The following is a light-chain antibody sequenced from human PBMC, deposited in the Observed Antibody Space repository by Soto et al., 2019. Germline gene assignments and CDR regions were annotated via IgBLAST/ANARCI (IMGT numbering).Light chain of an antibody. Sequence: EIVLTQSPGTLSLSPWERATLSCRASQSVSNNYLAWYQQKPGQAPRLLIYGASNRATGIPDRFSGSGSGTDFTLTISRLEPEDFAVYYCQQYGSSSLTFGGGTKVDIK. CDR2: GAS. CDR1: QSVSNNY. V-gene: IGKV3-20*01. CDR3: QQYGSSSLT. J-gene: IGKJ4*01.